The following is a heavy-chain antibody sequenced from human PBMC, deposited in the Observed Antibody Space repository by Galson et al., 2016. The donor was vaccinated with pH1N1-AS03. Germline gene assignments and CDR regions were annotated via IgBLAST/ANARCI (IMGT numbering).Heavy chain of an antibody. D-gene: IGHD5-12*01. Sequence: SVKVSCKASGGTFSSYAINWVRQAPGQGLEWMGRIIPALGTPNYAQRFQGRVTITADESTSTAYMELSSLRSEDTAVYFCASEVATRFDYWGQGTLVTVSS. CDR3: ASEVATRFDY. CDR1: GGTFSSYA. CDR2: IIPALGTP. J-gene: IGHJ4*02. V-gene: IGHV1-69*11.